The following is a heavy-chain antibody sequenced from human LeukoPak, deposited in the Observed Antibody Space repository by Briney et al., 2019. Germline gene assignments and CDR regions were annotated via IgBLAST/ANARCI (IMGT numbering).Heavy chain of an antibody. CDR3: TRGGYGGPRVAFDY. J-gene: IGHJ4*02. CDR1: GYTFTRYY. CDR2: ISPSGAST. V-gene: IGHV1-46*01. D-gene: IGHD1-1*01. Sequence: ASVKVSCKASGYTFTRYYMNWVRQAPGQGLEWMGIISPSGASTSYAQKFQGRVTMTRDTSTSTVYLELSSLRSEDTAVYYCTRGGYGGPRVAFDYWGQGTLVTVSS.